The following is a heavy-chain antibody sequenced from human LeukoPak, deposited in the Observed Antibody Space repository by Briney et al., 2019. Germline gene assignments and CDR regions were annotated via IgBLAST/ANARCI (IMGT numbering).Heavy chain of an antibody. D-gene: IGHD3-3*01. Sequence: PGGSLRLSCAASGFTFSGYAMSWVRQAPGKGLEWVSAISGSGGSTYYADSVKGRFTISRDNSKNTLYLQMNSLRAEDTAVYYCAKWPGVAVEGDYWGQGTLVTVSS. J-gene: IGHJ4*02. CDR3: AKWPGVAVEGDY. V-gene: IGHV3-23*01. CDR2: ISGSGGST. CDR1: GFTFSGYA.